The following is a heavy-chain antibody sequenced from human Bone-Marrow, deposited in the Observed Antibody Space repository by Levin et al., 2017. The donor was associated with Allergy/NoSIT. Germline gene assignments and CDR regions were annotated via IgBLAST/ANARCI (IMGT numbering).Heavy chain of an antibody. J-gene: IGHJ4*02. CDR3: ARHSGDYYDSSAYDPTHFDY. Sequence: SQTLSLTCTVSGGSLRMYYWSWIRQSAEKGLEWVGRIYHSGNTKFNPSLRSRVAMSVDRSRSQFSLRLTSVTAADTALYYCARHSGDYYDSSAYDPTHFDYWGQGIPVLVSS. D-gene: IGHD3-22*01. V-gene: IGHV4-4*07. CDR1: GGSLRMYY. CDR2: IYHSGNT.